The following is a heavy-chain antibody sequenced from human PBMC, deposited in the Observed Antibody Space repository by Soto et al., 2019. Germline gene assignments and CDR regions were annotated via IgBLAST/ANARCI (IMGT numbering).Heavy chain of an antibody. CDR1: GGTFNNYV. V-gene: IGHV1-69*06. CDR3: AGRCDGTNCLAHFDF. Sequence: SVKVSCKAPGGTFNNYVINWVRQAPGQGLEWMAGIIPIFGTPNYAQKFQGRVTITADKSTSTAYMELNSLRSEDTAVYYCAGRCDGTNCLAHFDFWGQGTLVTVSA. J-gene: IGHJ4*02. D-gene: IGHD2-2*01. CDR2: IIPIFGTP.